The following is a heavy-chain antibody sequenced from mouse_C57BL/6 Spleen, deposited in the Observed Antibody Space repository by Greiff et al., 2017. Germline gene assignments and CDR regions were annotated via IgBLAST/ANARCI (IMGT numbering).Heavy chain of an antibody. Sequence: QVQLQQPGAELVMPGASVKLSCKASGYTFTSYWMHWVKQRPGQGLEWIGEIDPSDSYPNYNQKFKGKSTLTVDKSSSTAYMQLSSLTSEDSAVYYCAIYYGSSPWFAYWGQGTLVTVSA. V-gene: IGHV1-69*01. CDR1: GYTFTSYW. CDR2: IDPSDSYP. J-gene: IGHJ3*01. CDR3: AIYYGSSPWFAY. D-gene: IGHD1-1*01.